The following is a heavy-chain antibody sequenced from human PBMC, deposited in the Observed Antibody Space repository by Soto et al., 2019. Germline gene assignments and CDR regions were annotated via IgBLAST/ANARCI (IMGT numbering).Heavy chain of an antibody. D-gene: IGHD3-16*01. CDR3: ARDPWAADY. V-gene: IGHV3-66*01. J-gene: IGHJ4*02. CDR2: IYSGGST. Sequence: ESGGGLVQPGGSLRLSCAASAFTPSTKYISWVRQATGKGLEWVSVIYSGGSTFYADSVRGRFTIPSDNSKNTVNLQMNSLRAEDTAVYYCARDPWAADYWGQGTLVTVSS. CDR1: AFTPSTKY.